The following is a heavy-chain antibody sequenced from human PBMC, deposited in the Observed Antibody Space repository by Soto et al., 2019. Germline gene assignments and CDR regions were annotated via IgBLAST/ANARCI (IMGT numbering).Heavy chain of an antibody. V-gene: IGHV3-49*05. CDR2: IRSKAYGGTT. CDR3: ARDVASYDYGDFYGMDV. CDR1: GFTFGDYT. J-gene: IGHJ6*02. D-gene: IGHD4-17*01. Sequence: EVQLLESGGGLVKPGRTLRLSCTASGFTFGDYTMAWIRQAPGGGLEWVSFIRSKAYGGTTEYAASVKGRFTISRDDSKSIAYLQMNRLQSEDTAVYYCARDVASYDYGDFYGMDVWGQGTTVTVSS.